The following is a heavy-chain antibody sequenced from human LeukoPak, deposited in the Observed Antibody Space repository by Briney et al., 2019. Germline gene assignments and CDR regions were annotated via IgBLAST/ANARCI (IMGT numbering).Heavy chain of an antibody. J-gene: IGHJ6*02. D-gene: IGHD6-13*01. CDR1: GYTFTGYY. V-gene: IGHV1-2*02. CDR3: ARGWRSNWYYRYYGMDV. CDR2: INPNSGGT. Sequence: ASVKVSCKASGYTFTGYYMHWVRQAPGQGLEWMGWINPNSGGTNYAQKFQGRVTMTRDTSISTAYMELSRLRSDDTAVYYCARGWRSNWYYRYYGMDVWGQGTTVTVSS.